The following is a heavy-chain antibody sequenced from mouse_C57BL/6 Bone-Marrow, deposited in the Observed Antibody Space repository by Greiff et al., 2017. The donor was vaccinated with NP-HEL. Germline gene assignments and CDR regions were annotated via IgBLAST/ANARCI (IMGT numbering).Heavy chain of an antibody. D-gene: IGHD2-3*01. CDR3: ARDGGY. CDR1: GYTFTSYW. Sequence: QVQLQQPGAELVRPGTSVKLSCKASGYTFTSYWMHWVKQRPGQGLEWIGVIDPSDSYTNYNQKFKGKATLTVDTSSSTAYMQLSSLTSEDSAVYYCARDGGYWGQGTLVTVSA. V-gene: IGHV1-59*01. CDR2: IDPSDSYT. J-gene: IGHJ3*01.